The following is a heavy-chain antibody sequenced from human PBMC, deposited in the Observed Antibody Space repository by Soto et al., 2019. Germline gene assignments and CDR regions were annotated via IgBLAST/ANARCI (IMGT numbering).Heavy chain of an antibody. V-gene: IGHV3-33*01. CDR1: GFTFSSYG. J-gene: IGHJ4*02. Sequence: PGGSMRLSCAASGFTFSSYGMHWVRQAPGKGLEWVAVIWYDGSNKNYADSVKGRFTISRDNAKNSLYLQMNSLRAEDTAVYYCARCVLAPTMAYDYWGQGTLVTVSS. D-gene: IGHD3-3*02. CDR3: ARCVLAPTMAYDY. CDR2: IWYDGSNK.